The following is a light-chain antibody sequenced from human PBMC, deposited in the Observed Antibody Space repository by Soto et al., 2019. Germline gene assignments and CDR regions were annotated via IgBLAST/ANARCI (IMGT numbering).Light chain of an antibody. CDR3: CSYAGSSTFYV. CDR1: SSDVGNYNL. Sequence: QSVLTQPASVSGSPGQSITISCTGTSSDVGNYNLVSWYQQYPGKAPKLMIYEVSKRPSGVSNRFPGSKSGNTASLTISGLQAEDEADYYCCSYAGSSTFYVFGTGTKVT. J-gene: IGLJ1*01. V-gene: IGLV2-23*02. CDR2: EVS.